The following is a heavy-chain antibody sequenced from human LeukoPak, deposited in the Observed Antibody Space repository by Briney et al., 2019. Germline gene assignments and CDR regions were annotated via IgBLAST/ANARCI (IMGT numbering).Heavy chain of an antibody. V-gene: IGHV3-48*01. CDR1: GFIFSSYS. J-gene: IGHJ6*03. Sequence: GGSLRLSCAASGFIFSSYSMNWVRQAPGKGLEWVSYISSISSTIYYADSVKGRFTISRDNAKNSLYLQMNSLRAEDTAVYYCARETYFWSGRYYPGDYYYYMDVWGKGTTVTVSS. CDR3: ARETYFWSGRYYPGDYYYYMDV. CDR2: ISSISSTI. D-gene: IGHD3-3*01.